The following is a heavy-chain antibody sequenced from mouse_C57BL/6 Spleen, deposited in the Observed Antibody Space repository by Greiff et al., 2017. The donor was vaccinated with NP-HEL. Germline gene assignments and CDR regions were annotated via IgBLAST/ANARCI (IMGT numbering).Heavy chain of an antibody. Sequence: VQLQQPGAELVMPGASVKLSCKASGYTFTSYWMHWVKQRPGQGLEWIGEIDPSDNYTNYNQKFKGKSTLTVDKSSSTAYMQLSSLTSEDSAVYYCALYGSSRSYFDYWGQGTTLTVSS. V-gene: IGHV1-69*01. D-gene: IGHD1-1*01. CDR3: ALYGSSRSYFDY. CDR2: IDPSDNYT. CDR1: GYTFTSYW. J-gene: IGHJ2*01.